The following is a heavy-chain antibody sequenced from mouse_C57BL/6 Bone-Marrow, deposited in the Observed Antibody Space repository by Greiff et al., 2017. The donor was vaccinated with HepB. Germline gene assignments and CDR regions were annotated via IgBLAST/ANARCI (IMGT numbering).Heavy chain of an antibody. CDR2: ISNGGGST. D-gene: IGHD1-1*01. CDR3: ARRNYGSSFFDY. Sequence: EVQLVESGGGLVQPGGSLKLSCAASGFTFSDYYMYWVRQTPEKRLEWVAYISNGGGSTYYPDTVKGRFTISRDNAKNTLYLQMSRLKSEDTAMYYCARRNYGSSFFDYWGQGTTLTVSS. CDR1: GFTFSDYY. V-gene: IGHV5-12*01. J-gene: IGHJ2*01.